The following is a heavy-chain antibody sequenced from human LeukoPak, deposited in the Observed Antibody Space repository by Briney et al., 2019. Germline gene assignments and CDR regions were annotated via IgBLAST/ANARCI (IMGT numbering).Heavy chain of an antibody. V-gene: IGHV5-51*01. CDR1: GYSFTTSW. CDR3: ARRDRYSGYD. CDR2: ICPGDSDT. Sequence: GESLKISCQVSGYSFTTSWIGRVRQMSGKGLEWMGVICPGDSDTRYSPSFQGQVTMSADKSNNTAYLQWSSLKASDTAMYYCARRDRYSGYDWGQGTLVTVSS. D-gene: IGHD5-12*01. J-gene: IGHJ4*02.